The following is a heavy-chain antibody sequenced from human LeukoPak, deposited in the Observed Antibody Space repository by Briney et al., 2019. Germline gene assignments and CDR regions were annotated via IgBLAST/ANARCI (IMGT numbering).Heavy chain of an antibody. V-gene: IGHV4-59*01. D-gene: IGHD5-18*01. Sequence: RSSETLSLTCTVSGGSISGYYWSWIRQPPGKGPEWIGYISNSGSTNYNPSLKSRVTISIDTSKNQFSLNLYSVTAADTAVYYCAREMDTAMVPFWYFDLWGRGTLVAVSS. CDR1: GGSISGYY. CDR2: ISNSGST. CDR3: AREMDTAMVPFWYFDL. J-gene: IGHJ2*01.